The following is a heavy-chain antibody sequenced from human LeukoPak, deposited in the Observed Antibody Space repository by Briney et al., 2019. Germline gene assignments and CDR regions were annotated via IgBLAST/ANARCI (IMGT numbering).Heavy chain of an antibody. CDR1: GGSFSSYY. D-gene: IGHD3-3*01. J-gene: IGHJ6*02. V-gene: IGHV4-34*01. CDR2: INHSGST. Sequence: SETLSLTCAVSGGSFSSYYWSWIRQTPEKGLEWTGEINHSGSTNYNPSLKSRVTISMDASRDQFSLRLSSVTAADTAVYYCARASCRFCGVDVWGQGTTVTVSS. CDR3: ARASCRFCGVDV.